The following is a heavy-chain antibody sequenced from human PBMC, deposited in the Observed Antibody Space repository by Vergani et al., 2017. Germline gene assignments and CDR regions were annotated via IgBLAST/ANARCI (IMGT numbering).Heavy chain of an antibody. CDR3: TSPHYYVSSGYFRNFDY. D-gene: IGHD3-22*01. J-gene: IGHJ4*02. CDR2: IRSKANSYAT. V-gene: IGHV3-73*01. CDR1: GFTFSGSA. Sequence: EVQLVESGGGLVQPGGSLKLSCAASGFTFSGSAMHWVRQASGKGLEWVGRIRSKANSYATAYAASVKGRFTISRDDSKNTAYLQMNSLKTEDTAVYYCTSPHYYVSSGYFRNFDYWGQGTLVTVSS.